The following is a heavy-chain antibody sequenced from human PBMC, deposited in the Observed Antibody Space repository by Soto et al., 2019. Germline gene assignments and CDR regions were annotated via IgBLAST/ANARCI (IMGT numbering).Heavy chain of an antibody. CDR1: GGSIASNFFY. CDR3: GKVLIGATRHTDVDS. Sequence: TSETLSLTCTVSGGSIASNFFYWGWIRRPPGKGLEWIGSIYRDGSTYYSPSLKSRVSISLDTSNSRFSLKLNSVTAADTAVYFCGKVLIGATRHTDVDSWGQGTLVTVSS. J-gene: IGHJ4*02. D-gene: IGHD2-15*01. CDR2: IYRDGST. V-gene: IGHV4-39*02.